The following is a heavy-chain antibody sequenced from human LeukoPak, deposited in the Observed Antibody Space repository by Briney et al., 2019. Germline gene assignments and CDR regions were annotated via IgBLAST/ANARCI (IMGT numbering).Heavy chain of an antibody. Sequence: PSETLSLTCAVYGGSFSGYYWSWIRQPPGKGLEWIGEINHSGSTNYNPSLKSRVTISVDTSKNQFSLKLSSVTAADTAVYYCARDGFSYYGSARVWFDPWGQGTLVTVSS. D-gene: IGHD3-10*01. CDR2: INHSGST. J-gene: IGHJ5*02. V-gene: IGHV4-34*01. CDR3: ARDGFSYYGSARVWFDP. CDR1: GGSFSGYY.